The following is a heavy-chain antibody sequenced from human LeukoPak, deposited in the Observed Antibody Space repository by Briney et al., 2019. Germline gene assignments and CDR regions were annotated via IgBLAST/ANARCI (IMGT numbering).Heavy chain of an antibody. CDR1: GYSFTSYW. CDR3: ARRVGSSSWYGVYYYMDV. Sequence: GESLKISCKGSGYSFTSYWIGWVRQMPGKGLEWMGIIYPGDSDTRYSPSFQGQVTTSADKSISTAYLQWSSLKASDTAMYYCARRVGSSSWYGVYYYMDVWGKGTTVTVSS. D-gene: IGHD6-13*01. V-gene: IGHV5-51*01. J-gene: IGHJ6*03. CDR2: IYPGDSDT.